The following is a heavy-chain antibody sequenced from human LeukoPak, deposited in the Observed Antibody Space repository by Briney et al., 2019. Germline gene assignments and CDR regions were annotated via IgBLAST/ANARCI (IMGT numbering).Heavy chain of an antibody. V-gene: IGHV1-69*05. J-gene: IGHJ4*02. CDR1: GGTFSSYA. Sequence: ASVKVSCKASGGTFSSYAISWVRRAPGQGLEWMGGIIPIFGTANYAQKFQGRVTITTDESTSTAYMELSSLRSEDTAVYYCARAGHYYDSSGYYYQASLDYWGQGTLVTVSS. CDR2: IIPIFGTA. CDR3: ARAGHYYDSSGYYYQASLDY. D-gene: IGHD3-22*01.